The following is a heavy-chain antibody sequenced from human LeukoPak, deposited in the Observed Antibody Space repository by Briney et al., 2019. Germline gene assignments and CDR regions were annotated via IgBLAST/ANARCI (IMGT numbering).Heavy chain of an antibody. Sequence: PSETLSLTCAVYGGSFSGYYWSWIRQPPGKGLEWIGEINHSGSTNYNPSLKSRVTISVDTPKNLFSLKLSSVTAADTAVYYCARAQWLERFDYWGQGTLVTVSS. CDR1: GGSFSGYY. J-gene: IGHJ4*02. D-gene: IGHD6-19*01. CDR3: ARAQWLERFDY. CDR2: INHSGST. V-gene: IGHV4-34*01.